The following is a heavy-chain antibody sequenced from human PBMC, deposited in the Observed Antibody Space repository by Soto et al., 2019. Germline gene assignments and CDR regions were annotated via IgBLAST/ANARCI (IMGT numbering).Heavy chain of an antibody. CDR1: GGSISSSSYY. D-gene: IGHD2-15*01. CDR3: ARQIVCSGGSCYGGDAFDI. CDR2: IYYSGST. J-gene: IGHJ3*02. Sequence: QLQLQESGPGLVKPSETLSLTCTVSGGSISSSSYYWGWIRQPPGKGLEWIGSIYYSGSTYYNPSLKGRVTISVDTSKNQFSLKLSSVTAADTAVYYCARQIVCSGGSCYGGDAFDIWGQGTMVTVSS. V-gene: IGHV4-39*01.